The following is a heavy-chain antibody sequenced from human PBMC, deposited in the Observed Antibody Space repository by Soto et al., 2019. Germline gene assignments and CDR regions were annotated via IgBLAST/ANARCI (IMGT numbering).Heavy chain of an antibody. J-gene: IGHJ6*01. D-gene: IGHD4-17*01. CDR3: ARVGNYGDSPYYNYGSDV. CDR1: GFVFLNYA. V-gene: IGHV3-30-3*01. Sequence: PGGSLRLSCTASGFVFLNYAFHWVRQAPGKGLEWVAVISFDGSDLFHADSVKGRFTISRDNSRDTLYLQMSSLRADDTAVYYCARVGNYGDSPYYNYGSDVWGQGTTVNVS. CDR2: ISFDGSDL.